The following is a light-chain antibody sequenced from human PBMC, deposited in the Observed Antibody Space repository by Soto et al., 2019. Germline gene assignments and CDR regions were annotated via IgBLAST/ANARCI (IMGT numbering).Light chain of an antibody. CDR3: SSYTSSSTLVV. CDR1: SSDVGGYNY. J-gene: IGLJ2*01. V-gene: IGLV2-14*01. Sequence: QSALTQPASVSGSPGQSITLSCTGTSSDVGGYNYVYWYQQHPGQAPKLMIYDVSNRPSGVSNRFSGSKSGNTASLTISGLQAEDEADYYCSSYTSSSTLVVFGGGTKLTVL. CDR2: DVS.